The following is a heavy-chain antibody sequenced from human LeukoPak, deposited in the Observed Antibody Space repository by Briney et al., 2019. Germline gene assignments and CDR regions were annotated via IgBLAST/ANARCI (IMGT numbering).Heavy chain of an antibody. V-gene: IGHV3-21*01. Sequence: GSLRLSCAVSGFMFSQHTMNWVRQAPGKGLEWVSSIGGSSSSLYYAESVKGRFTISRDNARNSLYLQMNSLRAEDTAVYYCAKEAGQDFGALDAFDVWGQGTMVTVSS. J-gene: IGHJ3*01. CDR2: IGGSSSSL. D-gene: IGHD4-17*01. CDR3: AKEAGQDFGALDAFDV. CDR1: GFMFSQHT.